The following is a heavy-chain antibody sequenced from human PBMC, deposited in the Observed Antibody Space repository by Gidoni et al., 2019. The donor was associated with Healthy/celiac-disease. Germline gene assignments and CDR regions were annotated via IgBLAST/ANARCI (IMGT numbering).Heavy chain of an antibody. Sequence: EVQLLESGGGLVQPGGSLRLSCAASGFTFSRYAMSWVRQAPGKGLGWVSAISGSGGSTYYADSVKGRFTISRDNSKNTLYLQMNSLRAEDTAVYYCAKGGWAHDYGDLEYFQHWGQGTLVTVSS. D-gene: IGHD4-17*01. CDR2: ISGSGGST. J-gene: IGHJ1*01. CDR1: GFTFSRYA. V-gene: IGHV3-23*01. CDR3: AKGGWAHDYGDLEYFQH.